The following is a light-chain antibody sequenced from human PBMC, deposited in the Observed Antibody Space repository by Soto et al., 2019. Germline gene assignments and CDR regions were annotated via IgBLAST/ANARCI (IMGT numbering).Light chain of an antibody. Sequence: DIVLTQSPATLSLSPGERATLSCRASQNIGNYLHWYQQKPGQAPRLLIYDASNRASDIPARFSGSGSGTDFTLTISSLEHEDFAVYYCQQRSNWRGLTVGGGAKVDSK. J-gene: IGKJ4*01. CDR2: DAS. CDR1: QNIGNY. V-gene: IGKV3-11*01. CDR3: QQRSNWRGLT.